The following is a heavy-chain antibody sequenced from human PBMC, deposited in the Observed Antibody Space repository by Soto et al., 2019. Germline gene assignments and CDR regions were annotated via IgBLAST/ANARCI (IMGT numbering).Heavy chain of an antibody. J-gene: IGHJ2*01. CDR1: GGSISSGNDS. Sequence: QLRLQESGSGLVKPSQTLSLTCAVSGGSISSGNDSWSWIRQPPGKGLEWIGYIFHSGSPYYNPSLMSRVTTSVDMSITQFSLRLISVTAADTALYSCARDLPDYGDWYFDLWGRGTLVTVSS. V-gene: IGHV4-30-2*01. CDR3: ARDLPDYGDWYFDL. CDR2: IFHSGSP. D-gene: IGHD4-17*01.